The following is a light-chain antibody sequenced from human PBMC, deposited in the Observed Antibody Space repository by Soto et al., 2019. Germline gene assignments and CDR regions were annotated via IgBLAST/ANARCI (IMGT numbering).Light chain of an antibody. CDR2: NNN. J-gene: IGLJ1*01. Sequence: QSVLTQPPSASGTPGQRVTISCSGSSSNIGSSSVNRYQQLPGTAPKLLIYNNNQSPSGVPDRFSGSKSATSASLAISGLQSEYEAYFYCAAWDVTLNALSILGTGTMLTVL. V-gene: IGLV1-44*01. CDR3: AAWDVTLNALSI. CDR1: SSNIGSSS.